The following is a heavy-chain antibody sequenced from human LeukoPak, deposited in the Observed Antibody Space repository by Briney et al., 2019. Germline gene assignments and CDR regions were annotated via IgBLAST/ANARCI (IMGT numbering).Heavy chain of an antibody. V-gene: IGHV1-8*01. CDR1: GYTFTSYD. J-gene: IGHJ6*02. CDR2: MNPNSGNT. D-gene: IGHD3-3*01. CDR3: ARLRYHYDFWSGYQGYYGMDV. Sequence: ASEKVSCKASGYTFTSYDINWVRQATGQGLEWMGWMNPNSGNTGYAQKFQGRVTMTRNTSISTAYMELSSLRSEDTAVYYCARLRYHYDFWSGYQGYYGMDVWGQGTTVTVSS.